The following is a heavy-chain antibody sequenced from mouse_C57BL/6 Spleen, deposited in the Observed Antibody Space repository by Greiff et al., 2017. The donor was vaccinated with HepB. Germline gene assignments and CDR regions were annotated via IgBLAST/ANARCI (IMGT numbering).Heavy chain of an antibody. CDR3: AGLITTVVATPDYYAMDY. CDR2: INPNYGTT. D-gene: IGHD1-1*01. V-gene: IGHV1-39*01. Sequence: QLQESGPELVKPGASVKISCKASGYSFTDYNMNWVKQSNGKSLEWIGVINPNYGTTSYNQKFKGKATLTVDQSSSTAYMQLNSLTSEDSAVYYCAGLITTVVATPDYYAMDYWGQGTSVTVSS. CDR1: GYSFTDYN. J-gene: IGHJ4*01.